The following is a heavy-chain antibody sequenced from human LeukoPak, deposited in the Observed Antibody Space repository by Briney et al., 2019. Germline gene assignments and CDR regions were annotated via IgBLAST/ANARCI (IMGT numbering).Heavy chain of an antibody. V-gene: IGHV3-15*01. J-gene: IGHJ4*02. D-gene: IGHD4-17*01. Sequence: GGSLRLSCAASGFTLSNVWMTWVPQAPGKGLKWVGRIKSRSDGGTTEHAAAVKGRFTISRDDSKNTLFLQMNSLETEDTAVYYCTTSPTVTTFDYWGQGTLVTVSS. CDR3: TTSPTVTTFDY. CDR2: IKSRSDGGTT. CDR1: GFTLSNVW.